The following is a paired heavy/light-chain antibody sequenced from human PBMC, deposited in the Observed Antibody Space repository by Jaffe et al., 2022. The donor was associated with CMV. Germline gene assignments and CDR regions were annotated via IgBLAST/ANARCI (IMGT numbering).Heavy chain of an antibody. CDR3: ARGRPWVRYFDWISEEERDAFDI. V-gene: IGHV3-33*08. Sequence: QVQLVESGGGVVQPGRSLRLSCAASGFTFSSYGMHWVRQAPGKGLEWVAVIWYDGSNKYYADSVKGRFTISRDNSKNTLYLQMNSLRAEDTAVYYCARGRPWVRYFDWISEEERDAFDIWGQGTMVTVSS. D-gene: IGHD3-9*01. J-gene: IGHJ3*02. CDR1: GFTFSSYG. CDR2: IWYDGSNK.
Light chain of an antibody. J-gene: IGKJ1*01. V-gene: IGKV2-30*02. CDR2: KVS. CDR1: QSLVHSDGNTY. CDR3: MQGTHWPPVT. Sequence: DVVMTQSPLSLPVTLGQPASISCRSSQSLVHSDGNTYLNWFQQRPGQSPRRLIYKVSNRDSGVPDRFSGSGSGTDFTLKISRVEAEDVGVYYCMQGTHWPPVTFGQGTKVEIK.